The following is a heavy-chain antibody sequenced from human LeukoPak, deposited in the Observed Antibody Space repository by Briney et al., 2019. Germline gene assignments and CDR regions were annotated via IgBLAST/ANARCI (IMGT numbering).Heavy chain of an antibody. J-gene: IGHJ4*02. CDR3: ARGGDGYNFFPRIGVVDDY. V-gene: IGHV1-2*02. CDR1: GYTFTGYY. D-gene: IGHD5-24*01. Sequence: GASVKVSCKASGYTFTGYYMHWVRQAPGQGLEWMGWINPNSGGTNYAQKFQGRVTMTRDTSISTAYMELSRLRSDDTAVYYCARGGDGYNFFPRIGVVDDYWGQGTLVTVSS. CDR2: INPNSGGT.